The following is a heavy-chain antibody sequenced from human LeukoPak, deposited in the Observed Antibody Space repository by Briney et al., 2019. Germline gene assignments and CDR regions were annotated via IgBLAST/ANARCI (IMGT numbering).Heavy chain of an antibody. CDR1: GFTFSTYG. CDR3: AKETYYYDASGYFNYYFDY. V-gene: IGHV3-30*02. J-gene: IGHJ4*02. CDR2: IPYDGRNK. D-gene: IGHD3-22*01. Sequence: GGSLRLSCAASGFTFSTYGMHWVRQAPGKGLEWVAFIPYDGRNKYYADSVKGRLTISRDNSKNTLYLQMNSLRTEDTAVYYCAKETYYYDASGYFNYYFDYWGQGTLVTVSS.